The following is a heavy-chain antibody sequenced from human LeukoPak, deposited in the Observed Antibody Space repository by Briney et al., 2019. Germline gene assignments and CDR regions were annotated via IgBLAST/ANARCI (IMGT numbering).Heavy chain of an antibody. D-gene: IGHD1-26*01. V-gene: IGHV3-21*01. CDR1: GFTFSSYS. J-gene: IGHJ3*02. Sequence: GGSLRLSCAASGFTFSSYSMNWIRQAPGKGLEWVSSISSSSSYIYYADSVKGRFTISRDNAKNSLYLQMNSLRAEDTAVYYCARDRSGSYLDAFDIWGQGTMVTVSS. CDR2: ISSSSSYI. CDR3: ARDRSGSYLDAFDI.